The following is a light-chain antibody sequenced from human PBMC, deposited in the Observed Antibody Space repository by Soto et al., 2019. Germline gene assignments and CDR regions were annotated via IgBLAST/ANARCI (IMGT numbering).Light chain of an antibody. Sequence: EIVLTHSPATLSLSPGEGATLSLRASQSVSSSYLAWYQQKPGQAPRLLIYGASSRATGIPDRFSGSGSGTDFTLTISRLEPEDFAVYYCQQYGSSLWPFGQGTKVDIK. CDR1: QSVSSSY. CDR2: GAS. CDR3: QQYGSSLWP. J-gene: IGKJ1*01. V-gene: IGKV3-20*01.